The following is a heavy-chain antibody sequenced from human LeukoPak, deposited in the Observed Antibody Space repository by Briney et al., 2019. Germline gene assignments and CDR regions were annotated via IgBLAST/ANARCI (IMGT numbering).Heavy chain of an antibody. J-gene: IGHJ3*02. CDR2: IDPSGNTI. V-gene: IGHV3-48*03. CDR3: VREGQRYNSGLYAFDI. D-gene: IGHD6-19*01. CDR1: GFTFSSYE. Sequence: QPGGSLRLSCAASGFTFSSYEMNWVRQAPGKGLEWVSYIDPSGNTIYYADSVKGRFTISRDNAKNSLSLQMNSLRAEDTAVYYCVREGQRYNSGLYAFDIWGQGTMVAVSS.